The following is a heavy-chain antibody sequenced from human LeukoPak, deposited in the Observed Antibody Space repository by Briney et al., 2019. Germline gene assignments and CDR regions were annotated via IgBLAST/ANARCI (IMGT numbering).Heavy chain of an antibody. CDR3: GYSSSWYYYYYGMDV. CDR1: GYTFTSYA. V-gene: IGHV1-69*13. J-gene: IGHJ6*02. Sequence: ASVKVSCKASGYTFTSYAISWVRQAPGQGLEWMGGIIPIFGTANYAQKFQGRVTITADESTSTAYMELSSLRSEDTAVYYCGYSSSWYYYYYGMDVWGQGTTVTVSS. CDR2: IIPIFGTA. D-gene: IGHD6-13*01.